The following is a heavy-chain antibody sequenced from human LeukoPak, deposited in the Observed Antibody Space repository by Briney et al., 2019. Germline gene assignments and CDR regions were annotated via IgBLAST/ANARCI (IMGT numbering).Heavy chain of an antibody. CDR3: ARGVLVRGVIISGYYYYYMDV. J-gene: IGHJ6*03. CDR2: MNPNSGNT. D-gene: IGHD3-10*01. Sequence: GASVKVSCKASGYTFTGYYMHWVRQATGQGLEWMGWMNPNSGNTGYAQKFQGRVTITRNTSISTAYMELSSQRSEDTAVYYCARGVLVRGVIISGYYYYYMDVWGKGTTVTVSS. CDR1: GYTFTGYY. V-gene: IGHV1-8*03.